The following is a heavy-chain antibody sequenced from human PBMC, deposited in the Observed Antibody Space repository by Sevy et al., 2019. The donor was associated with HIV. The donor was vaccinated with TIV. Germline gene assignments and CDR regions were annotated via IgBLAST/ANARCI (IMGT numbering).Heavy chain of an antibody. D-gene: IGHD5-18*01. Sequence: SLTCTVSGGSISGYYWTWIRQSPGKGLEWIGYIHYSGSTNYNPSLEGRVTISGDTSKNQFSLRLTSVTAADTAVYYCARKYSYGSNFDYWGQGTLVTVSS. J-gene: IGHJ4*02. V-gene: IGHV4-59*01. CDR1: GGSISGYY. CDR2: IHYSGST. CDR3: ARKYSYGSNFDY.